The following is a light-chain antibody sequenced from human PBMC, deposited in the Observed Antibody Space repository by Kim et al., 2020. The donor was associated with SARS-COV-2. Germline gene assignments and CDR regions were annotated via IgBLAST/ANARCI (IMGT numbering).Light chain of an antibody. CDR1: GKQINI. V-gene: IGLV3-10*01. CDR2: SDS. Sequence: GQTATLTCTGNGKQINIDGWYQQKPDQAHALVIHSDSKRHSPFPVRFSVSSSGSIATLTISGARVEAEADYDCYSTASSSNHSYVVFGGGTQLTVL. J-gene: IGLJ2*01. CDR3: YSTASSSNHSYVV.